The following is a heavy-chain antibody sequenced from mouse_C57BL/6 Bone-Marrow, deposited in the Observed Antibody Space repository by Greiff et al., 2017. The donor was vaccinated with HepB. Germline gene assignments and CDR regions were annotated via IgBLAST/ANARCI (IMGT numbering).Heavy chain of an antibody. D-gene: IGHD1-1*01. V-gene: IGHV5-6*02. CDR1: GFTFSSYG. J-gene: IGHJ3*01. CDR2: ISSGGSYT. Sequence: DVKLVESGGDLVKPGGSLKLSCAASGFTFSSYGMSWVRQTPDKRLEWVATISSGGSYTYYPDSVKGRFTISRDNAKNTLYLQMSSLKSEDTAMYYCARRNYYGSSFAYWGQGTLVTVSA. CDR3: ARRNYYGSSFAY.